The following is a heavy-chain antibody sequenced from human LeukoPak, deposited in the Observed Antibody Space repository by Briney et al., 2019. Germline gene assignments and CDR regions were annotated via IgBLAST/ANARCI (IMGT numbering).Heavy chain of an antibody. V-gene: IGHV4-59*01. CDR2: IYYSGST. J-gene: IGHJ4*02. CDR1: GGSISSYY. D-gene: IGHD4-17*01. CDR3: ARVDGDYVYYFDY. Sequence: SETLSLTCTVSGGSISSYYWSWIRQPPGKGLEWIGYIYYSGSTNYNPSLKSRVTISVDTSENQFSLKLSSVTAADTAVYYCARVDGDYVYYFDYWGQGTLVTVSS.